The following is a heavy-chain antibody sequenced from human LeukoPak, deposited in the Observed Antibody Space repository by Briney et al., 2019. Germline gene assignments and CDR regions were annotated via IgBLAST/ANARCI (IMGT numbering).Heavy chain of an antibody. Sequence: PGGSLRLSCAASGFTFSSYGMHWVRQAPGKWLEWVAVISYDGSNKYYADSVKGRFTISRDNSKNTLYLQMNSLRAEDTAVYYCAKDDDSSGYYHKSIDYWGQGTLVTVSS. V-gene: IGHV3-30*18. CDR3: AKDDDSSGYYHKSIDY. D-gene: IGHD3-22*01. J-gene: IGHJ4*02. CDR1: GFTFSSYG. CDR2: ISYDGSNK.